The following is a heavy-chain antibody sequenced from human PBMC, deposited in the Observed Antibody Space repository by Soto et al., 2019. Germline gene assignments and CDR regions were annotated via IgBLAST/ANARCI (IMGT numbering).Heavy chain of an antibody. Sequence: EVQLVESGGGLAQPGGSLRLSCAASGFTFSSFAMNWVRQAPGKGLEWVSYISGSSATIHYADSMRGRFTISRDNAKNSLYLQMNSLRAEDTAVYYCARQAVMTGHAFDFWGQGTMVTVSS. J-gene: IGHJ3*01. CDR2: ISGSSATI. D-gene: IGHD3-9*01. CDR1: GFTFSSFA. CDR3: ARQAVMTGHAFDF. V-gene: IGHV3-48*03.